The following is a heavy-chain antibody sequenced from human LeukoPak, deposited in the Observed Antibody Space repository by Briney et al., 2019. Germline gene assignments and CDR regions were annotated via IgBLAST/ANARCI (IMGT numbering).Heavy chain of an antibody. CDR3: AREMATISSGDY. Sequence: TGGSLRLSCAASGFTFSSNYMSWVRQAAGKGLVWVSVLYSGGSTYYADSVKGRFTISRDNSKNTLYLQMNSLRAEDTAVYYCAREMATISSGDYWGQGTLVAVSS. D-gene: IGHD5-24*01. CDR2: LYSGGST. CDR1: GFTFSSNY. V-gene: IGHV3-53*01. J-gene: IGHJ4*02.